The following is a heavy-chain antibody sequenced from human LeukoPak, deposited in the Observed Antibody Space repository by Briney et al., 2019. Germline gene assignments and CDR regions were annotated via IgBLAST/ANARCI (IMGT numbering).Heavy chain of an antibody. J-gene: IGHJ4*02. V-gene: IGHV4-38-2*01. D-gene: IGHD1-26*01. Sequence: SETLSLTCAVSVYSISSGYYWGWTRQPPGKGLEGIGNVYHTGTTYYNPSLNSRLTISVDTSKNQFSLKLRSVTAADTAVYYCARVHNGTLKGRFDHWGQGTLVTVSS. CDR1: VYSISSGYY. CDR3: ARVHNGTLKGRFDH. CDR2: VYHTGTT.